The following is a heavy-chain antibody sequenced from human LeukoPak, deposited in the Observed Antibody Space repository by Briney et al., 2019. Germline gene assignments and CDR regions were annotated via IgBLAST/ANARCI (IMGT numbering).Heavy chain of an antibody. V-gene: IGHV1-2*02. J-gene: IGHJ4*02. Sequence: ASVKVSCKASGYTFTGYYMHWVRQAPGQGLEWMGWINPNSGGTNYAQKFRGRVTMTRDTSISTAYMELSRLRSDDTAVYYCARAYYYDSSGYDYWAQGTLVTVSS. CDR1: GYTFTGYY. CDR3: ARAYYYDSSGYDY. D-gene: IGHD3-22*01. CDR2: INPNSGGT.